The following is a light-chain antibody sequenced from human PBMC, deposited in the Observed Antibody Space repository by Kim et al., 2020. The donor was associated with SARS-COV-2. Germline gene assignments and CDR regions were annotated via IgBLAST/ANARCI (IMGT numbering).Light chain of an antibody. Sequence: VTNACTGSSSNSGAGYEVHWYQQLPGTAPKLLIYGNSSRPSGVPDRFSGSKSGTSASLAITGLQAEDEADYYCQSYDSSLSGSRVFGGGTQLTVL. V-gene: IGLV1-40*01. CDR3: QSYDSSLSGSRV. CDR1: SSNSGAGYE. CDR2: GNS. J-gene: IGLJ2*01.